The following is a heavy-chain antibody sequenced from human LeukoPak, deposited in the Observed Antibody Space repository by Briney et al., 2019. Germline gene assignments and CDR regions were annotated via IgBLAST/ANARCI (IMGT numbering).Heavy chain of an antibody. V-gene: IGHV3-15*01. Sequence: VGSLRLSPAASGFTLFNARTNSVPATPGEGLERVCRIKSKTEGGTTAYAAPVKGTFTISRDNSKNTLYLQMNSLKTEDTAVYYCTTEPAMDFFVVLAAWGQGTLVTVSS. CDR3: TTEPAMDFFVVLAA. D-gene: IGHD2-2*03. CDR2: IKSKTEGGTT. CDR1: GFTLFNAR. J-gene: IGHJ5*02.